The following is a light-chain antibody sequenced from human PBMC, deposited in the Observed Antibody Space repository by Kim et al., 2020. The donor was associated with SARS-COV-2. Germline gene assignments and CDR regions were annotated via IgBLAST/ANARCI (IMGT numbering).Light chain of an antibody. CDR2: DVS. V-gene: IGLV2-14*03. CDR3: SSYTSSSTNYV. J-gene: IGLJ1*01. Sequence: SITISCTSTSSDVGGYKYVSWYQQHPGKAPKLMIYDVSNRPSGVSNRFSGSKSGNTASLTISGLQAEDEADYYCSSYTSSSTNYVFGTGTQLTVL. CDR1: SSDVGGYKY.